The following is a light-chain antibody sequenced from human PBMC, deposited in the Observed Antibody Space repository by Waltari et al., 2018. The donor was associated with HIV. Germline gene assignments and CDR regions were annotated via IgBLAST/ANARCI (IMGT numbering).Light chain of an antibody. V-gene: IGKV4-1*01. CDR3: QQYFSVPYT. J-gene: IGKJ2*01. CDR2: WAS. Sequence: DVVVTQSPASLAVSVAATATLYCRSSRSLLYRSDNKSYLAGYQQRPAQRPRLLIYWASIREFGVPDRITGSGSGTDFTLTISSLQPEDVATYYCQQYFSVPYTFGQGTKLEIK. CDR1: RSLLYRSDNKSY.